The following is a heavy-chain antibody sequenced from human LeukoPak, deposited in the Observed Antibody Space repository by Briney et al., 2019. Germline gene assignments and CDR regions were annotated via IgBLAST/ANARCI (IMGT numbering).Heavy chain of an antibody. J-gene: IGHJ4*02. CDR3: ARDRGCSWPPTDY. CDR1: GFTFSSYA. Sequence: GGSLRLSCAASGFTFSSYAMHWVRQAPGKGLEWVAVISYDGSNKYYADSVKGRFTISRDNSKNTLYLQMNSLRAEDTAVYYCARDRGCSWPPTDYWGQGTLVTVSS. V-gene: IGHV3-30-3*01. CDR2: ISYDGSNK. D-gene: IGHD6-13*01.